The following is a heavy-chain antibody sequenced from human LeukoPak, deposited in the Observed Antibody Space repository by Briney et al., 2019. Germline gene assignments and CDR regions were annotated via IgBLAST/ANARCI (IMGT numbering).Heavy chain of an antibody. V-gene: IGHV3-53*01. CDR2: IYSGGTT. D-gene: IGHD3-3*01. CDR1: GFSVSSNY. J-gene: IGHJ6*02. Sequence: PGVSLRLSCAASGFSVSSNYMSWVRQAPGKGLEWVSFIYSGGTTYYADSVKGRFTISRDTSMNTLYLQMNSLRAEDTATYYCARVGDFWSYFYYNMDVWGQGTTVTVSS. CDR3: ARVGDFWSYFYYNMDV.